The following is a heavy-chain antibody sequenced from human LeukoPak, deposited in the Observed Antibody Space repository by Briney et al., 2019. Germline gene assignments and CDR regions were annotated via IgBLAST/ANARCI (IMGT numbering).Heavy chain of an antibody. Sequence: GGSLRLSCAASGFTFRNYWMGWVRQAPGKGLEWVANTKPDGSAEYYADSVRGRFTTSRDNANNFLYLQMNSLRAEDTAVYYCARDGGLNTNFDCWGQGTLVTVSS. CDR1: GFTFRNYW. CDR3: ARDGGLNTNFDC. J-gene: IGHJ4*02. CDR2: TKPDGSAE. D-gene: IGHD2-15*01. V-gene: IGHV3-7*01.